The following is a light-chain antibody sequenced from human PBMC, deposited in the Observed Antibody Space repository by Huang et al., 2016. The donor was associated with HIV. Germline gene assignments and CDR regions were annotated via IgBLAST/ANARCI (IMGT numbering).Light chain of an antibody. Sequence: EIVLTQSPGTLSLSPGERATLSCRARQTVSNNYVAWYQQKPGQAPMLLIYCASTRATAIPDRFSGSGSATVFTLTVSRLEPEDSAVYYCHQYSLSPWTFGQGTKVEIK. CDR1: QTVSNNY. CDR2: CAS. J-gene: IGKJ1*01. V-gene: IGKV3-20*01. CDR3: HQYSLSPWT.